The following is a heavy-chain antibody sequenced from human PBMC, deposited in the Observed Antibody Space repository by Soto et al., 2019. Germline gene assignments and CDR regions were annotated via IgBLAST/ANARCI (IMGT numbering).Heavy chain of an antibody. V-gene: IGHV3-64*01. CDR1: GFTFSSYA. CDR3: XXXXXXXYFDY. CDR2: ISSNGGST. Sequence: EVQLVESGGGLVQPGGSLRLSCAASGFTFSSYAMHWVRQAPGKGLEYVSAISSNGGSTYYANSVKGRFTISRDNSKNXLYXXXXXXXXXXXXXXXXXXXXXXXYFDYWGQGTLVTV. J-gene: IGHJ4*02.